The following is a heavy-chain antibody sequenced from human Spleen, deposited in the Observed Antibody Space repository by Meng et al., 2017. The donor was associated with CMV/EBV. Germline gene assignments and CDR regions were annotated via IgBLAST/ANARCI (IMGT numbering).Heavy chain of an antibody. CDR2: IYYSGST. J-gene: IGHJ5*02. Sequence: SETLSLTCTVSGGSISSSSYYWGWIRQPPGKGLEWIGSIYYSGSTYYNPSLKSRVTISVDTAKNLFSLRLDSVTAADTAVYYCASTLYPKRWLNWFDPWGQGTLVTVSS. D-gene: IGHD6-19*01. V-gene: IGHV4-39*07. CDR3: ASTLYPKRWLNWFDP. CDR1: GGSISSSSYY.